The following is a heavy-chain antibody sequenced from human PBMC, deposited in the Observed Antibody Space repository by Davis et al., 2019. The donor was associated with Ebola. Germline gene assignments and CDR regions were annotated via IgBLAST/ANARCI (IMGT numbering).Heavy chain of an antibody. J-gene: IGHJ4*02. CDR3: AKLAGGYYYDSSGYPGPNDY. D-gene: IGHD3-22*01. V-gene: IGHV3-30*18. CDR1: GFTFSSYR. Sequence: GESLKISCAASGFTFSSYRMHWVRQAPGKGLEWVAVISYDGSNKYYADSVKGRFTISRDNSKNTLYLQMNSLRAEDTAVYYCAKLAGGYYYDSSGYPGPNDYWGQGTLVTVSS. CDR2: ISYDGSNK.